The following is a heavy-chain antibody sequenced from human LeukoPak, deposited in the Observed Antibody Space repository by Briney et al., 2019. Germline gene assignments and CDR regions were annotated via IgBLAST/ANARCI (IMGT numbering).Heavy chain of an antibody. CDR3: AGSDTTGYSPREWDYWYFDL. CDR1: GFSFSVYW. V-gene: IGHV3-74*01. CDR2: IKTDGSIT. D-gene: IGHD3-9*01. J-gene: IGHJ2*01. Sequence: RAGGSLRLSCAASGFSFSVYWMHWVRQAPGKGPVWVSRIKTDGSITDYADSVKGRFTISRDNAKNTLYLQMNSLRAEDTAVYYCAGSDTTGYSPREWDYWYFDLWGRGTLVTVSS.